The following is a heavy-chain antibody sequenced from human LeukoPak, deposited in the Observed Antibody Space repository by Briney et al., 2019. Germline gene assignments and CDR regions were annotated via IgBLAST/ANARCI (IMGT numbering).Heavy chain of an antibody. CDR2: IYYTGST. CDR3: ARERTRSSWYPGWFDP. V-gene: IGHV4-39*07. CDR1: GGSISSTNHY. D-gene: IGHD6-13*01. J-gene: IGHJ5*02. Sequence: SETLSLTCTVSGGSISSTNHYWGWIRQPPGKGLEWIGSIYYTGSTYYNPSLKSRVTISVDTSKNQFSLKLSSVTAADTAVCYCARERTRSSWYPGWFDPWGQGTLVTVSS.